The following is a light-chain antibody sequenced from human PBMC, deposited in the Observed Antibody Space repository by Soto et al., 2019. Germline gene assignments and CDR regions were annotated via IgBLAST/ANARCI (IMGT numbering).Light chain of an antibody. Sequence: DIQMTQYPSTLSVSVGDRVTITCRASQTISSWLAWYQQKPGKAPKLLIYKASTLKSGVPSRFSGSGYGTEFTITISSMQTDDFATYYCQHYNSYPEAFGQGTQVDI. J-gene: IGKJ1*01. V-gene: IGKV1-5*03. CDR3: QHYNSYPEA. CDR1: QTISSW. CDR2: KAS.